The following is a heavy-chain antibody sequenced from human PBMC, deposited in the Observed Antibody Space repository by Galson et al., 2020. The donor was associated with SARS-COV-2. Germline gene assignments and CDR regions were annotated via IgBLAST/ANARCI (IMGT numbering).Heavy chain of an antibody. CDR3: VYYCARGRVGVVPAPILGLGPYYDYYAMDV. D-gene: IGHD2-2*01. Sequence: RQMPGKGLEWMGIIYPGDSDTRYSPSFQGQVTISADKSISTAYLQWSSLKASDTAAETGVYYCARGRVGVVPAPILGLGPYYDYYAMDVWGQGTTITVSS. J-gene: IGHJ6*02. CDR2: IYPGDSDT. V-gene: IGHV5-51*01.